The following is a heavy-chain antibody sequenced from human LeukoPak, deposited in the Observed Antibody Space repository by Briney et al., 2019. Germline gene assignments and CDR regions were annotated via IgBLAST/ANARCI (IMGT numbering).Heavy chain of an antibody. Sequence: GGSLRLSCAASGFTFNNYNMNWVRQAPGRALEWVSSITSSGTYIFYADSVKGRFTISRDNAKNSLYLQMNSLRAEDTAVYYCARVPALVHAGARNWFDPWGQGTLVTVSS. J-gene: IGHJ5*02. CDR3: ARVPALVHAGARNWFDP. V-gene: IGHV3-21*04. D-gene: IGHD1-26*01. CDR2: ITSSGTYI. CDR1: GFTFNNYN.